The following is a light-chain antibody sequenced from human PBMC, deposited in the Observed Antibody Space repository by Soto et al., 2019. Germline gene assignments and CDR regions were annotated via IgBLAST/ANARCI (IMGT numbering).Light chain of an antibody. CDR1: QSGSSF. CDR3: EQRSSLPPGGT. Sequence: EIVLTQSPATLSLAPRETATLSCRASQSGSSFLALYQQKPGQAPRLLIYDASNRATGIPARFSGSGSGTDFTLTISSLAPEDFALYYCEQRSSLPPGGTFGTGTHVDIK. V-gene: IGKV3-11*01. J-gene: IGKJ3*01. CDR2: DAS.